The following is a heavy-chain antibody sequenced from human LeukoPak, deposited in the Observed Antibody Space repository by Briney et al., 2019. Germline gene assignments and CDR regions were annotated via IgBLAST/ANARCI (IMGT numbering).Heavy chain of an antibody. CDR3: ARVLTYYYDSSGYDSYAFDI. D-gene: IGHD3-22*01. CDR2: INHSGST. J-gene: IGHJ3*02. V-gene: IGHV4-34*01. Sequence: PSETLSLTCAVYGGSFSGYYWSWIRQPPGKGLEWIGEINHSGSTYYNPSLKSRVTISVDRSKNQFSLKLSSVTAADTAVYYCARVLTYYYDSSGYDSYAFDIWGQGTMVTVSS. CDR1: GGSFSGYY.